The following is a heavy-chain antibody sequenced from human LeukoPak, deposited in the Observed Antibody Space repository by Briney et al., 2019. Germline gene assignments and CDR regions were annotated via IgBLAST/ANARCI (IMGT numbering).Heavy chain of an antibody. CDR2: ISYDGSNK. V-gene: IGHV3-30*18. CDR1: GFTFSNYG. Sequence: GGSLRLFCATSGFTFSNYGMHWVRQAPGKGLEWVAVISYDGSNKYYADSVKGRFTISRDNSKNTLYLQMNSLRPEDAAVYYCANLPLWGQGTLVTVSS. J-gene: IGHJ4*02. CDR3: ANLPL.